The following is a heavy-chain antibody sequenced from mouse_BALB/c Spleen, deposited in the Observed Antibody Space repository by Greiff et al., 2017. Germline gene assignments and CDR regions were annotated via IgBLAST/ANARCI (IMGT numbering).Heavy chain of an antibody. V-gene: IGHV1-14*01. J-gene: IGHJ4*01. CDR2: INPYNDGT. Sequence: EVKLLESGPELVKPGASVKMSCKASGYTFTSYVMHWVKQKPGQGLEWIGYINPYNDGTKYNEKFKGKATLTSDKSSSTAYMELSSLTSEDSAVYYCARLGYGGYYAMDYWGQGTSVTVSS. CDR3: ARLGYGGYYAMDY. CDR1: GYTFTSYV. D-gene: IGHD1-2*01.